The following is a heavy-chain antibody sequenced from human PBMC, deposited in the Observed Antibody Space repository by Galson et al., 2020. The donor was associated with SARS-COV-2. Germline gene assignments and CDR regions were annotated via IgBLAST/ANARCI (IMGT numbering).Heavy chain of an antibody. CDR3: ARVPRVRSYGVNDAFDI. CDR2: ISAYNGNT. V-gene: IGHV1-18*01. J-gene: IGHJ3*02. CDR1: GYTFTSYG. Sequence: ASVKVSCKASGYTFTSYGISWVRQAPGQGLEWMGWISAYNGNTNYAQKLQGRVTMTTDTSTSTAYMELRSLRSYDTAVYYCARVPRVRSYGVNDAFDIWGQGTMVTVSS. D-gene: IGHD5-18*01.